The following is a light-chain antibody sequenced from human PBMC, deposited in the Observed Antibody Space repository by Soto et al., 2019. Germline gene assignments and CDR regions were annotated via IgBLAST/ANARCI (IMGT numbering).Light chain of an antibody. CDR1: QSVVYSDGNAY. CDR3: MQGRRWTPT. CDR2: TVS. J-gene: IGKJ1*01. Sequence: VVMTQSPPSLPVTLGQPASISCRSSQSVVYSDGNAYLNWFQQRPGQSPKRLIYTVSNRDSGVSDRFSGDGSGTEFTLRNSRVEAEDVGIYDCMQGRRWTPTFGQGTNEEI. V-gene: IGKV2-30*01.